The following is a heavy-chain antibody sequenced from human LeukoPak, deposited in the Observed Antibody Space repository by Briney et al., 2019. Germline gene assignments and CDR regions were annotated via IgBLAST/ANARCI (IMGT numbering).Heavy chain of an antibody. CDR2: IEQDGSEK. V-gene: IGHV3-7*01. CDR1: EFDFSTHA. J-gene: IGHJ4*02. CDR3: ARAQSGFWSGYCFDY. D-gene: IGHD3-3*01. Sequence: GGSLRLSCAASEFDFSTHAMTWVRQAPGKGLEWVVNIEQDGSEKYYVDSVKGRFTVSRDNAKNSLYLQMNSLRAEDTAVYHCARAQSGFWSGYCFDYWGQGTLVTVSS.